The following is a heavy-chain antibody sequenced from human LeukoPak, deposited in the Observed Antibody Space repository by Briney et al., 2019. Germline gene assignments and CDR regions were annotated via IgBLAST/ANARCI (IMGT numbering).Heavy chain of an antibody. Sequence: ASVKVSCKASGYTFTSYYMLWVRQAPGQGLEWMGIINPSGGSTSYAQKFQGRVTMTRDMSTSTVYMELSSLRSEDTAVYYCALQGGDARLTKLRGVIIHNFHYWGQGTLVTVSS. CDR2: INPSGGST. D-gene: IGHD3-10*01. J-gene: IGHJ4*02. CDR1: GYTFTSYY. CDR3: ALQGGDARLTKLRGVIIHNFHY. V-gene: IGHV1-46*01.